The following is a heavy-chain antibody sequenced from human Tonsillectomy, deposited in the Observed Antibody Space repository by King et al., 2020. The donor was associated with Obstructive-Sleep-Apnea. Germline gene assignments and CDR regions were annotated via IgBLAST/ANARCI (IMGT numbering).Heavy chain of an antibody. CDR2: ISAYNGNT. CDR3: ARDKVRFLEWFGTETIGAFDI. D-gene: IGHD3-3*01. V-gene: IGHV1-18*04. CDR1: GYTFTSYG. J-gene: IGHJ3*02. Sequence: QLVQSGAEVKKPGASVKVSCKASGYTFTSYGISWVRQAPGQGLEWMGWISAYNGNTNYAQKLQGRVTMTTDTSTSTAYMELRSLRSDDTAVYYCARDKVRFLEWFGTETIGAFDIWGQGTMVTVSS.